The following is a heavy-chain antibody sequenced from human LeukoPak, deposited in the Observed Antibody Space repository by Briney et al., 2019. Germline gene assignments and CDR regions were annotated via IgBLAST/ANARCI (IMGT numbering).Heavy chain of an antibody. CDR3: ATYSTGFDI. CDR2: INHRGST. Sequence: PSETLSLTCAVYGGSFSDYYWTWIRQPPGRGLEWIGEINHRGSTHYNPSLKSRVTISVDTSKKQFSLKLSSVTAADTAVYYCATYSTGFDIWGQGTVVTVSS. D-gene: IGHD6-19*01. J-gene: IGHJ3*02. V-gene: IGHV4-34*01. CDR1: GGSFSDYY.